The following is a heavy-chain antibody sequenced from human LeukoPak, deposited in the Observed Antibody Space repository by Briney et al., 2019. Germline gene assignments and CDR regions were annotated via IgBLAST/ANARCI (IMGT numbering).Heavy chain of an antibody. CDR1: GFTFSSYS. CDR3: ARDLGYCSSTSCYASPDYFDY. D-gene: IGHD2-2*01. V-gene: IGHV3-21*01. J-gene: IGHJ4*02. Sequence: PGGSLRLSCAASGFTFSSYSMNWVRQAPGKGLEWVSSISSSSSYIYYADSVKGRFTISRDNAKNSLYLQMNSLRAEDTAVYYCARDLGYCSSTSCYASPDYFDYWGQGTLVTVSS. CDR2: ISSSSSYI.